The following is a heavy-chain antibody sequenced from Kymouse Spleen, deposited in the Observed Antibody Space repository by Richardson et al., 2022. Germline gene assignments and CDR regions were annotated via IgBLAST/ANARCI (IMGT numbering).Heavy chain of an antibody. CDR2: IRSKANSYAT. CDR3: LLWFGELLPNTSST. CDR1: GFTFSGSA. V-gene: IGHV3-73*02. Sequence: EVQLVESGGGLVQPGGSLKLSCAASGFTFSGSAMHWVRQASGKGLEWVGRIRSKANSYATAYAASVKGRFTISRDDSKNTAYLQMNSLKTEDTAVYYPLLWFGELLPNTSSTGARAPWSPSPQ. J-gene: IGHJ1*01. D-gene: IGHD3-10*01.